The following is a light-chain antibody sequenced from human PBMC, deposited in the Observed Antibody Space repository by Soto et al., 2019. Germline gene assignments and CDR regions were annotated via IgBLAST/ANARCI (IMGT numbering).Light chain of an antibody. J-gene: IGLJ1*01. Sequence: QSVLTQPPSASGSPGQSVTISCTGTSSDVGGYNYVSWYQQHPGKAPKLMIYEVSKRPSGVPDRFSASKSGNTAPLTVSGLQAEDEADYYCSSYAGSNNHVFGPGTKVTVL. CDR3: SSYAGSNNHV. V-gene: IGLV2-8*01. CDR1: SSDVGGYNY. CDR2: EVS.